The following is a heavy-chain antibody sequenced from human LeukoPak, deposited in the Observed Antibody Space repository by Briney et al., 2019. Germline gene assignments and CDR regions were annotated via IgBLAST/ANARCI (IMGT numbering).Heavy chain of an antibody. CDR3: AELGITMIGGV. V-gene: IGHV3-15*01. Sequence: GGSLRLSCAASGFTFSNAWMSWVRQAPGKGLEWVGRIKSKTDGGTTDYAAPVKGRFTISRDDSKNTLYLQMNSLRAEDTAVHYCAELGITMIGGVWGKGTTVTISS. D-gene: IGHD3-10*02. CDR2: IKSKTDGGTT. J-gene: IGHJ6*04. CDR1: GFTFSNAW.